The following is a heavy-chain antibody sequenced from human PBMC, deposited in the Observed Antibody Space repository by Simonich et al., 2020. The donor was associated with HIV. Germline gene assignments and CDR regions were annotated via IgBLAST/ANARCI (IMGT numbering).Heavy chain of an antibody. CDR1: GFTFSSFA. D-gene: IGHD6-13*01. V-gene: IGHV3-30*07. J-gene: IGHJ6*03. CDR3: ARDGAATHYYYYYMDV. CDR2: ITYEGSNK. Sequence: QVQLVESGGGVVQPVRSLRLPCAASGFTFSSFAMHWVRQAPGKGVEWVAVITYEGSNKYYADAVKGRFTISRDNSKTTLYLQMNSLRAEDTAVYYCARDGAATHYYYYYMDVWGKGTTVTVSS.